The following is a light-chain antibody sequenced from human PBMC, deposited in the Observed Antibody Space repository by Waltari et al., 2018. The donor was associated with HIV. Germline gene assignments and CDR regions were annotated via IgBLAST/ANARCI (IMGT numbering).Light chain of an antibody. CDR2: DNN. Sequence: QSVLTQPPSVSAAPGQKVTISCSGRSSNIGKNYVCWSQKLPETAPKLLIYDNNKRPSGIPDRFSGSKSGTSATLGITGLQTGDEADYYCGTWDSSLSAWVFGGGTKLTVL. J-gene: IGLJ3*02. CDR3: GTWDSSLSAWV. V-gene: IGLV1-51*01. CDR1: SSNIGKNY.